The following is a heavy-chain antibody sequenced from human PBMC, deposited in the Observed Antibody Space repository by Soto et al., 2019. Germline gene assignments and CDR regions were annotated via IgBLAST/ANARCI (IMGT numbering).Heavy chain of an antibody. V-gene: IGHV3-11*01. CDR2: ISSSGSTI. CDR1: GFTFSDYY. Sequence: PGGSLRLSCAASGFTFSDYYMSWIRQAPGKGLEWVSYISSSGSTIYYADSVKGRFTISRDNAKNSLYLQMNSLRAEDTAVYYCARDGTPYYSGSNYDAFDIWGQGTMVTVPS. CDR3: ARDGTPYYSGSNYDAFDI. J-gene: IGHJ3*02. D-gene: IGHD5-12*01.